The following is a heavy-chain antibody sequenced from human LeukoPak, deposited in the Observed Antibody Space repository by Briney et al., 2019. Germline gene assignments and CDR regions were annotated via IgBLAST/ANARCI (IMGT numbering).Heavy chain of an antibody. J-gene: IGHJ5*02. CDR2: IYYSGST. Sequence: SETLSLTCTVSGGSISSYYWSWIRQPPGKGLEWIGYIYYSGSTNYNPSLKSRVTISVDTSKNQFSLKLSSVTAADTAVYYCARADYGDYVSTWFDPWGQGTLVTVSS. CDR3: ARADYGDYVSTWFDP. V-gene: IGHV4-59*01. D-gene: IGHD4-17*01. CDR1: GGSISSYY.